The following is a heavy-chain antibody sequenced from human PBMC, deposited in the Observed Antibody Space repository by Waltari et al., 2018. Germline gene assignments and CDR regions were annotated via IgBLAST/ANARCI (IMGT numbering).Heavy chain of an antibody. D-gene: IGHD3-10*01. CDR3: ARVGDYHGSGRFGLDV. V-gene: IGHV4-34*01. CDR2: SNRDVLN. Sequence: QVQLQQWGAGLLKPSETLSLTCAVYGGSFSGYFWSWIRQYPGKGLEWMVQSNRDVLNKSNPSRKSPASMSVSSLMSQVSLRLSSVTAADAAVYYCARVGDYHGSGRFGLDVWGQGTRVTVSS. CDR1: GGSFSGYF. J-gene: IGHJ6*02.